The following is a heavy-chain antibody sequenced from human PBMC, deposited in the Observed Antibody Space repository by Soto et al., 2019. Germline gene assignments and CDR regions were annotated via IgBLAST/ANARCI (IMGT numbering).Heavy chain of an antibody. CDR2: IIPIFGTA. CDR1: GGTFSGYA. V-gene: IGHV1-69*13. J-gene: IGHJ5*02. CDR3: ARGMTTVTINWFDP. D-gene: IGHD4-17*01. Sequence: ASVKVSCKASGGTFSGYAISWVRQAPGQGLEWMGGIIPIFGTANYAQKFQGRVTITADESTSTAYMELSNLRSEDTAVYYCARGMTTVTINWFDPWGQGTLVTVSS.